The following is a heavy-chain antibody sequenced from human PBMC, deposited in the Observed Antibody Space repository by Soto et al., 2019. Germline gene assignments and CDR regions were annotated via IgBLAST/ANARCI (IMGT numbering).Heavy chain of an antibody. J-gene: IGHJ4*02. CDR1: GYTFTSYA. V-gene: IGHV1-3*01. CDR2: INAGNGNT. Sequence: ASVKVSCKASGYTFTSYAMHWVRQAPGQRLEWMGWINAGNGNTKYSQKFQGRVTITRDTSASTAYMELSSLRSEDTAVYYCARSKIAVACTGIDYCGQGTMVAVYS. D-gene: IGHD6-19*01. CDR3: ARSKIAVACTGIDY.